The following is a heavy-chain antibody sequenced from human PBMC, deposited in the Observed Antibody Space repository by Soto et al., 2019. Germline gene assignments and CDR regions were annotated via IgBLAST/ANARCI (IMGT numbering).Heavy chain of an antibody. Sequence: QVQLQESGPGLVKPSQTLSLTCTVSGGSISSGGYYWSWIRQHPGKGLEWIGYIYYSGSTYYNPSLKSRVNISVYTSKNQFSLKLSSVTAADTAVYYCARDQPYYDILTGWNYMDVWGKGTTVTVSS. CDR1: GGSISSGGYY. V-gene: IGHV4-31*03. J-gene: IGHJ6*03. D-gene: IGHD3-9*01. CDR2: IYYSGST. CDR3: ARDQPYYDILTGWNYMDV.